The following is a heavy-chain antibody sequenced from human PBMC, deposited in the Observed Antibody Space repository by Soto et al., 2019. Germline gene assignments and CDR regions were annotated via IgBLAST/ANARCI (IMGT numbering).Heavy chain of an antibody. Sequence: ASLKVPCQASGYTFTTYGISWVRQAPGQGLECMGWISAYNGNTNYAQKFQGTVTMTTDTSTSIAYMELRSVRSDDTGVYYCARDSSSVYYYDSSFWGQGKVVTV. CDR1: GYTFTTYG. V-gene: IGHV1-18*01. J-gene: IGHJ3*01. CDR2: ISAYNGNT. D-gene: IGHD3-22*01. CDR3: ARDSSSVYYYDSSF.